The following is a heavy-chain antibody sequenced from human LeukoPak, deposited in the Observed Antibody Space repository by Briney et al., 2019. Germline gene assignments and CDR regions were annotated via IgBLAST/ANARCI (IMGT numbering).Heavy chain of an antibody. V-gene: IGHV4-38-2*02. CDR2: INHSGST. CDR1: GYSISSGYY. J-gene: IGHJ4*02. CDR3: ARRQFRASRSWGIAAAGPKTKGYFDY. D-gene: IGHD6-13*01. Sequence: ASETLSLTCTVSGYSISSGYYWGWIRQPPGKGLEWIGEINHSGSTNYNPSLKSRVTISVDTSKNQFSLKLSSVTAADTAVYYCARRQFRASRSWGIAAAGPKTKGYFDYWGQGTLVTVSS.